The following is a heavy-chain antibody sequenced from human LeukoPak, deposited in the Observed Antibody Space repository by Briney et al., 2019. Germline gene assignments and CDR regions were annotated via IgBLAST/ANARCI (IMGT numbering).Heavy chain of an antibody. J-gene: IGHJ4*02. V-gene: IGHV4-61*02. CDR2: IYTSGST. CDR1: GGSISSGSYY. Sequence: SETLSLTCTVSGGSISSGSYYWSWIRQPAGKGLEWIGRIYTSGSTNYNPSLKSRVTISVDTSKNLFSLKLSSVTAADTAVYYCARDSTTTVTIFDYWGQGTLVTVSS. D-gene: IGHD4-17*01. CDR3: ARDSTTTVTIFDY.